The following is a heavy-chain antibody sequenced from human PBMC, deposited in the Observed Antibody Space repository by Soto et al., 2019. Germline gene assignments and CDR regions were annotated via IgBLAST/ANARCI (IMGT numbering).Heavy chain of an antibody. CDR1: GFTFSSYW. Sequence: SLRLSCAASGFTFSSYWMHWVRQAPGKGLVWVSRINSDGSSTSYADSVKGRFTISRDNAKNTLYLQMDSLRAEDTAVYYCARGLSPYYYDSSALSYFDSWGQGNLLTVSS. D-gene: IGHD3-22*01. CDR3: ARGLSPYYYDSSALSYFDS. V-gene: IGHV3-74*01. J-gene: IGHJ4*02. CDR2: INSDGSST.